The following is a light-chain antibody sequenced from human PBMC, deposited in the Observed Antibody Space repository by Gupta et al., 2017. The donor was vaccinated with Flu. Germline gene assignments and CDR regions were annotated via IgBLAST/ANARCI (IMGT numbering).Light chain of an antibody. CDR1: QIVSSN. J-gene: IGKJ4*01. V-gene: IGKV3-15*01. Sequence: ERAPRSCQASQIVSSNLAWYQQKPGQAPRLLIYGASTRATGIPARFSGSGSGTEFTLTISSLQSEDFAVYYCQQYNTWPPVTFGGGTKVEIK. CDR2: GAS. CDR3: QQYNTWPPVT.